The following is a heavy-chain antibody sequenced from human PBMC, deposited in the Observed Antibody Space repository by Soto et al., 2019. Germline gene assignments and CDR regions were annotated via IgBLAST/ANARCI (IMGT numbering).Heavy chain of an antibody. V-gene: IGHV1-2*04. D-gene: IGHD6-13*01. Sequence: ASVKVSCKASGYTFTGYYMHWVRQAPGQGLEWMGWINPNSGGTNYAQKFQGWVTMTRDTSISTAYMELSRLRSDDTAVYYCARDFGYSSSWLNTPFDPWGQGTVVTVSS. CDR3: ARDFGYSSSWLNTPFDP. J-gene: IGHJ5*02. CDR2: INPNSGGT. CDR1: GYTFTGYY.